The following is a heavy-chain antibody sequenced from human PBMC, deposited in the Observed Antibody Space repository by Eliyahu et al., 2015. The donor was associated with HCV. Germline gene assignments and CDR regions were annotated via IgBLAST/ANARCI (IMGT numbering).Heavy chain of an antibody. J-gene: IGHJ4*02. CDR2: IWYDGSHK. D-gene: IGHD4-17*01. CDR3: ARGSAYGDHDHLDFDN. V-gene: IGHV3-33*01. CDR1: GFTFSTYG. Sequence: QVQLVESGGGVVQPGRSLRLSCAASGFTFSTYGMHWVRQAPGKGAGGVAVIWYDGSHKYHADSVKGRFTISRDNSKNTLYLEMNSLRVEDTAVYYCARGSAYGDHDHLDFDNWGQGTLVTVSS.